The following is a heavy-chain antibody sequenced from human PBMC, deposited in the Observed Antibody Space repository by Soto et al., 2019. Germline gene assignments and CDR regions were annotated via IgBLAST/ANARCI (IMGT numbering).Heavy chain of an antibody. J-gene: IGHJ3*02. Sequence: SVKVSCKASGGTFSSYAISWVRQAPGQGLEWMGGIIPIFGTANYAQKFQGRVTITADESTSTAYMELSSLRSEDTAVYYCAREQLWPNDAFDIWGQGTMVTVSS. CDR2: IIPIFGTA. V-gene: IGHV1-69*13. D-gene: IGHD5-18*01. CDR1: GGTFSSYA. CDR3: AREQLWPNDAFDI.